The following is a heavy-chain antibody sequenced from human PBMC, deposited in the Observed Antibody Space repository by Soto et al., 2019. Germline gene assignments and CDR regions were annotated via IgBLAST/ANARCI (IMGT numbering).Heavy chain of an antibody. J-gene: IGHJ4*02. D-gene: IGHD3-16*01. Sequence: QLQLVESGGGVVQPGTSLRLSCTASGFMFKSYVMHWVRQAPGKGLEWVALTSYDGNTKYYGDSVKGRFTVSRDNSKNSLHLQMDSLRPEDTALYDCARWGTTGGFDLWGQGTLVSVSS. CDR3: ARWGTTGGFDL. CDR2: TSYDGNTK. CDR1: GFMFKSYV. V-gene: IGHV3-30*19.